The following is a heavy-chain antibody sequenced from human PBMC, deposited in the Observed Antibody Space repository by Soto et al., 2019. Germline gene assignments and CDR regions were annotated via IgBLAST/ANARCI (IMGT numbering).Heavy chain of an antibody. CDR1: VYTFTAYY. V-gene: IGHV1-2*02. CDR2: INPNSGAT. J-gene: IGHJ6*02. D-gene: IGHD6-25*01. Sequence: QVQLVQSGADVKKPGASVKVSCKASVYTFTAYYIHWVRQAPGQGLEWMGWINPNSGATKYSQKFQGRVTMTSDTPINTVYMEVSRLTSDDTAIYYCARAGIAAAGSGEYAMDVWGQGTTVTVSS. CDR3: ARAGIAAAGSGEYAMDV.